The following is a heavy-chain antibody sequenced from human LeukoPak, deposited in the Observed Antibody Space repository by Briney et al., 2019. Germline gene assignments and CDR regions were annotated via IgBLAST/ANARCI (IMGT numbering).Heavy chain of an antibody. V-gene: IGHV1-8*01. CDR3: AREHSSSSVGAFDI. CDR1: GYTFTSYD. Sequence: ASVNVSCTASGYTFTSYDINWVRQATGQGLEWMGWMNPNSGNTGYAQKFQGRVTITTDESTSTAYMELSCLRSEDTAVYYCAREHSSSSVGAFDIWGQGTMVTVSS. CDR2: MNPNSGNT. J-gene: IGHJ3*02. D-gene: IGHD6-6*01.